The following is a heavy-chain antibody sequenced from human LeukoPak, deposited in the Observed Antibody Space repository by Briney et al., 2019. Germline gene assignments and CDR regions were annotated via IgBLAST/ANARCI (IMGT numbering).Heavy chain of an antibody. J-gene: IGHJ3*02. D-gene: IGHD6-19*01. CDR3: ARDEAVAGTGAFDI. V-gene: IGHV1-69*05. Sequence: GASVKASCKASGGTFISYAISWVRQAPGQGLEWMGGIIPIFGTANYAQKFQGRVTITTDESTSTAYMELSSLRSEDTAVYYCARDEAVAGTGAFDIWGQGTMVTVSS. CDR2: IIPIFGTA. CDR1: GGTFISYA.